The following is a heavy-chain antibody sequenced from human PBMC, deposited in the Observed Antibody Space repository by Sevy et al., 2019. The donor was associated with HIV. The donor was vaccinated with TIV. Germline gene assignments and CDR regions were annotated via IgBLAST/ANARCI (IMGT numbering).Heavy chain of an antibody. D-gene: IGHD4-17*01. J-gene: IGHJ6*02. CDR3: ARGLTVTTPYYYYGMDV. CDR2: INPSGGST. Sequence: ASVKVSCKASGYTFTSYYMHWVRQAPGQGLEWMGLINPSGGSTSYAQKFQGRVTMTRDTSTSTVYMELSSLRSEDTAVYYCARGLTVTTPYYYYGMDVWGQGTTVTVSS. V-gene: IGHV1-46*03. CDR1: GYTFTSYY.